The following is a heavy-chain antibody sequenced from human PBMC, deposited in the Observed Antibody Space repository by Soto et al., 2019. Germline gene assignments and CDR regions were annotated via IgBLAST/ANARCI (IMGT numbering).Heavy chain of an antibody. V-gene: IGHV3-7*01. D-gene: IGHD3-3*02. CDR1: GFTFSSYW. Sequence: PGGSLRLSCAASGFTFSSYWMSWVRQAPGKGLEWVANIKQDGSEKYYVDSVKGRFTISRDNAKNSLYLQMNSLRAEDTAVYYSARDFSPGAFDIWGQGTMVTVSS. CDR3: ARDFSPGAFDI. J-gene: IGHJ3*02. CDR2: IKQDGSEK.